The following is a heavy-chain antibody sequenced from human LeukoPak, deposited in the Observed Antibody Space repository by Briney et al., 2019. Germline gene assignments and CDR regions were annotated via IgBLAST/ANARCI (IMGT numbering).Heavy chain of an antibody. CDR3: ARVGRVGPSDYGMDV. Sequence: PGGSLRLSCAASGFTFSSYAMSWIRQPAGKGLEWIGRIYSSGSTDYNSSLKSRVTMSVDTSKNQFSLKLSSVTAADTAMYYCARVGRVGPSDYGMDVWGQGTTVTVSS. D-gene: IGHD3-10*01. CDR2: IYSSGST. J-gene: IGHJ6*02. CDR1: GFTFSSYA. V-gene: IGHV4-4*07.